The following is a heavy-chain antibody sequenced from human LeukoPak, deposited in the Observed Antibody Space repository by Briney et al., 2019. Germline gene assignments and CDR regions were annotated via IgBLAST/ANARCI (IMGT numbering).Heavy chain of an antibody. Sequence: SETLSLTCNVSGDSISSDYWSWIRQPPGKGLEWIGHIYYSGSTNYNPSLKSRVTISVDASKNHFSLKVSSVTAADTAVYYCARYCSSTSCLNWFDPWGQGTLVTVSS. CDR3: ARYCSSTSCLNWFDP. CDR2: IYYSGST. V-gene: IGHV4-59*01. CDR1: GDSISSDY. D-gene: IGHD2-2*01. J-gene: IGHJ5*02.